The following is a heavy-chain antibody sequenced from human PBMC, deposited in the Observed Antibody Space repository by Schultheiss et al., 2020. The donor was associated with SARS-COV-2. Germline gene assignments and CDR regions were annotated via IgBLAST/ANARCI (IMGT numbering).Heavy chain of an antibody. CDR1: GFTFSSYG. J-gene: IGHJ3*02. D-gene: IGHD6-13*01. Sequence: GESLKISCAASGFTFSSYGMHWVRQAPGKGLEWVAVIWYDGSNKYYADSVKGRFTISRDNSKNTLYLQMNSLRAEDTAVYYCARGQLVVWDGAFDIWGQGTMVTVSS. V-gene: IGHV3-33*01. CDR2: IWYDGSNK. CDR3: ARGQLVVWDGAFDI.